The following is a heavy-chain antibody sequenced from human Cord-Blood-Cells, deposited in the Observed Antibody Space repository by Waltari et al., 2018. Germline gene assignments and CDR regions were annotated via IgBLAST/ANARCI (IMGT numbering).Heavy chain of an antibody. D-gene: IGHD1-7*01. CDR1: GFSFRSYG. Sequence: QVQLVESGGGVVQPGRSLRLSCAASGFSFRSYGMHWVRQALGKGLEWVAVIWYDGSNKYYADSVKGRFTISRDNSKNTLYLQMNSLRAEDTAVYYCARGRGITGTTDYWGQGTLVTVSS. CDR2: IWYDGSNK. J-gene: IGHJ4*02. CDR3: ARGRGITGTTDY. V-gene: IGHV3-33*01.